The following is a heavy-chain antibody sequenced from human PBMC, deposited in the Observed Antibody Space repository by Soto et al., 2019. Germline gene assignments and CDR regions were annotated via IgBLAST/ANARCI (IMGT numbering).Heavy chain of an antibody. D-gene: IGHD3-3*01. J-gene: IGHJ5*02. CDR3: ARGYEGHYDFWRFDP. Sequence: QVQLVQSGTEVKKPGASVKVSCKASGYTFTSYDINWVRQATGQGLEWMGWMNPNSGNTGYAQKFQGRVTMTRNTSISTAYMELSSLRCEETAGYYCARGYEGHYDFWRFDPWGQGTLVTVSS. CDR2: MNPNSGNT. V-gene: IGHV1-8*01. CDR1: GYTFTSYD.